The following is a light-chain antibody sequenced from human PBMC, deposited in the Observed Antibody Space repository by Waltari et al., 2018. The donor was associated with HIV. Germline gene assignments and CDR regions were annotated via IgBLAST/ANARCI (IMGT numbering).Light chain of an antibody. J-gene: IGLJ3*02. CDR3: CSYAGTYTYVL. V-gene: IGLV2-11*01. CDR2: EVI. Sequence: QSALTQPRSVSGSPGHSVTISCTGTSSDVGGFDSVSWYLQHPGKVPKIIIYEVIKRPSGVPDRFSGSKSGNTASLTISGLQTEDEAEYFCCSYAGTYTYVLFGGGTKLTVL. CDR1: SSDVGGFDS.